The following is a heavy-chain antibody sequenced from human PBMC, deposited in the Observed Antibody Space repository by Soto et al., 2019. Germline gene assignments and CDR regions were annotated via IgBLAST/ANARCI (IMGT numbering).Heavy chain of an antibody. CDR1: GYTFTSYG. Sequence: ASVKVSCKASGYTFTSYGISWVRQAPGQGLEWMGWISAYNGNTNYAQKLQGRVTMTTDTSTSTAYMELRSLRSDDTAVYYCARGDVVVPAAMSYYYYYYMDVWGKGTTVTVSS. V-gene: IGHV1-18*01. D-gene: IGHD2-2*01. CDR2: ISAYNGNT. CDR3: ARGDVVVPAAMSYYYYYYMDV. J-gene: IGHJ6*03.